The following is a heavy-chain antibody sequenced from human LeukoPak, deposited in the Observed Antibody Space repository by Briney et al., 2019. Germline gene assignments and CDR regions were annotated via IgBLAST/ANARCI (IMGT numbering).Heavy chain of an antibody. CDR1: GFSLSDYS. V-gene: IGHV3-48*04. J-gene: IGHJ4*02. CDR2: TSGSSSSK. Sequence: GGSLRLSCTVSGFSLSDYSMNWVRQAPGKGLEWVSYTSGSSSSKHYADSVKGRFTISRDNAKNSLFLQMNSLRVEDTAVYYCASYGSGMDYFDYWGQGTLVTVSS. D-gene: IGHD3-10*01. CDR3: ASYGSGMDYFDY.